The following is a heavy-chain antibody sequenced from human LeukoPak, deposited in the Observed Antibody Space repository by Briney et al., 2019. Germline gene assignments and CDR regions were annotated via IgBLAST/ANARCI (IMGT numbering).Heavy chain of an antibody. J-gene: IGHJ4*02. V-gene: IGHV4-59*01. CDR3: ARTLLHDYGDYYFDY. Sequence: SETLSLTCTVSGGSISSYYWSWIRQPPGKGLEGIGDIYYSGSTNYNPSLKSRVTISVDTSKNQFSLKLSSVTAADTAVYYCARTLLHDYGDYYFDYWGQGTLVTVSS. CDR2: IYYSGST. D-gene: IGHD4-17*01. CDR1: GGSISSYY.